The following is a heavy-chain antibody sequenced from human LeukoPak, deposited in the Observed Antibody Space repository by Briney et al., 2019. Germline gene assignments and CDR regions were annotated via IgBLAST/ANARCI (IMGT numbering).Heavy chain of an antibody. Sequence: KPSQTLSLTCTVSGGSISSGSYYWSWIRQPAGKGLEWIGRIYTSGSTNYNPSLKSRVTISVGTSKNQFSLKLSSVTAADTAVYYCARDGPYYDSSGYYYGIVDYWGQGTLVTVSS. CDR3: ARDGPYYDSSGYYYGIVDY. CDR2: IYTSGST. CDR1: GGSISSGSYY. J-gene: IGHJ4*02. V-gene: IGHV4-61*02. D-gene: IGHD3-22*01.